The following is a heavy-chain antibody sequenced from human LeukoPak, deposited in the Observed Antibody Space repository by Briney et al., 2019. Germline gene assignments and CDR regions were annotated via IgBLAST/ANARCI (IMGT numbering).Heavy chain of an antibody. CDR2: IYHSGST. CDR1: GYSISSGYY. D-gene: IGHD4-17*01. J-gene: IGHJ2*01. V-gene: IGHV4-38-2*02. Sequence: SETLSLTCTVSGYSISSGYYWGWIRQPPGKGLEWIGSIYHSGSTYYNPSLKSRVTISVDTSKNQFSLKLSSVTAADTAVYYCARAFMTTVTKDPDWYFDLWGRGTLVTVSS. CDR3: ARAFMTTVTKDPDWYFDL.